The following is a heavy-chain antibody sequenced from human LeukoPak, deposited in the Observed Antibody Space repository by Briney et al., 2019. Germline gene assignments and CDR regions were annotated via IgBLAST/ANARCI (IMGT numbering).Heavy chain of an antibody. J-gene: IGHJ4*02. CDR1: DYSIRSGFY. V-gene: IGHV4-38-2*02. CDR2: IYHSGDT. D-gene: IGHD5-12*01. CDR3: AREIGATIPKFDY. Sequence: SETLSLTCTVSDYSIRSGFYWGWIRQPPGKGLEWIGTIYHSGDTYYNPSLKSRVTISVDTSKNQFSLKLSSVTAADTAVYYCAREIGATIPKFDYWGQGTLATVSS.